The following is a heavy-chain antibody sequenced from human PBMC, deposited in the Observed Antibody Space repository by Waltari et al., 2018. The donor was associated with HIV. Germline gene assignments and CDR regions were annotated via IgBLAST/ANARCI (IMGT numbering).Heavy chain of an antibody. CDR1: GFRFSKYG. J-gene: IGHJ4*02. Sequence: QVQLVASGGGVVQPGGSLRLFCAASGFRFSKYGMHWVRQTPGRGLEWVAVIYSDGSHKSYTDSIKGRFTVSRDNSKNTLNLQMDGLRADDTGVYYCARDRWVASSNWYVDFWGQGTLVSVSA. CDR3: ARDRWVASSNWYVDF. D-gene: IGHD6-13*01. V-gene: IGHV3-30*19. CDR2: IYSDGSHK.